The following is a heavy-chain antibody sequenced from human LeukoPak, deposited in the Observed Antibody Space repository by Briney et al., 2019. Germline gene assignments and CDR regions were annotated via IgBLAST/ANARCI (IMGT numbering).Heavy chain of an antibody. CDR1: GYTFTSYG. Sequence: ASVKVSCKASGYTFTSYGISWVRQAPGQGLEWMAWINPNSGGTNYAQKFQGRVTMTRDTSISTAYMELSRLRSDDTAVYYCARDGRLVFGGAGWYYYMDVWGKGTTVTISS. D-gene: IGHD6-19*01. CDR3: ARDGRLVFGGAGWYYYMDV. J-gene: IGHJ6*03. V-gene: IGHV1-2*02. CDR2: INPNSGGT.